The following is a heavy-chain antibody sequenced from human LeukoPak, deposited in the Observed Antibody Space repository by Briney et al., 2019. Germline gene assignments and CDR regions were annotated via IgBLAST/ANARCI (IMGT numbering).Heavy chain of an antibody. J-gene: IGHJ6*02. Sequence: GSLRLSCAGSGFTFSSHWMSWVRQAPGKGLEWVANIKQDKSEKYYVDSVKGRFTISRDNAKNSLYLQMNSLRAEDTAVYYCGRSMDVWGQGTTVTVSS. V-gene: IGHV3-7*01. CDR3: GRSMDV. CDR2: IKQDKSEK. CDR1: GFTFSSHW.